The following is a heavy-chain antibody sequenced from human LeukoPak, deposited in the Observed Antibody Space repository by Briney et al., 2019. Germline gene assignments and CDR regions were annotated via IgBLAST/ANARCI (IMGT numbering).Heavy chain of an antibody. V-gene: IGHV3-23*01. CDR1: GFTFSSYA. CDR2: IIGSGGST. Sequence: PGRSLRLSCAASGFTFSSYAMSWVRQAPGKGLEWVSAIIGSGGSTYYADSVKGRFSISRDNSKNTLYLQMNSVRAEDTAVYYCAKEHISHRYCSSTSCYFDYYYYYGMDVWGQGTTVTVSS. J-gene: IGHJ6*02. CDR3: AKEHISHRYCSSTSCYFDYYYYYGMDV. D-gene: IGHD2-2*01.